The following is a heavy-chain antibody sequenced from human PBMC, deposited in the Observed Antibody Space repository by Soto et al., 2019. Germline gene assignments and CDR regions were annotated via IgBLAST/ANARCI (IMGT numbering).Heavy chain of an antibody. J-gene: IGHJ4*02. CDR2: IDPKNGNT. D-gene: IGHD2-2*01. V-gene: IGHV1-18*01. CDR3: AKEYCDSSRCFLPDY. CDR1: GYTFTTFG. Sequence: GASVKVSCKASGYTFTTFGISWVRQAPGQGLEWMGWIDPKNGNTKDAQKFQDRVTMTTDTSTSTAYMELRSLRSDDTAVYYCAKEYCDSSRCFLPDYWGQGALVTVSS.